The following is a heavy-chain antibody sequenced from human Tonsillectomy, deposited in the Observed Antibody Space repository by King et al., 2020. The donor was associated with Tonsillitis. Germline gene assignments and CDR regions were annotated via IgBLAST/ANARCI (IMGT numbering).Heavy chain of an antibody. D-gene: IGHD4-17*01. V-gene: IGHV4-39*01. CDR3: SRDYGLN. Sequence: QLQESGPGLVKPSETLSLTCAVSGGSISSSPYYWGWIRQPPGKGLEWIGSFYYSWNTYYNPSLKSRVTISVDTSKNQFSPSRTSVTAADTAVYYCSRDYGLNWGQGTLVTVSS. J-gene: IGHJ4*02. CDR1: GGSISSSPYY. CDR2: FYYSWNT.